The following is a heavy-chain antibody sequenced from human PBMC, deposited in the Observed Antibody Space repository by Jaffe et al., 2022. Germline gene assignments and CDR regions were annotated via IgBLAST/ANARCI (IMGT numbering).Heavy chain of an antibody. CDR1: GGSISSGSYY. V-gene: IGHV4-61*02. CDR2: IYTSGST. CDR3: AGGGEMATMSGDFQH. Sequence: QVQLQESGPGLVKPSQTLSLTCTVSGGSISSGSYYWSWIRQPAGKGLEWIGRIYTSGSTNYNPSLKSRVTISVDTSKNQFSLKLSSVTAADTAVYYCAGGGEMATMSGDFQHWGQGTLVTVSS. J-gene: IGHJ1*01. D-gene: IGHD5-12*01.